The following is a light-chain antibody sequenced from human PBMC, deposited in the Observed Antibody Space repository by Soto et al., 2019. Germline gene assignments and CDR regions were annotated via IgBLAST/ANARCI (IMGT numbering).Light chain of an antibody. Sequence: DIQMTQSPSSVSASVGDRVTITCRASQGISSWLAWYQQKPEKAPKLVIYDASSLQSGVPSRFRRTGSVKDLTLTISSLQPEDFATYYCQHANSFPLTLGGRTQVDIK. V-gene: IGKV1-12*01. CDR3: QHANSFPLT. CDR1: QGISSW. CDR2: DAS. J-gene: IGKJ4*01.